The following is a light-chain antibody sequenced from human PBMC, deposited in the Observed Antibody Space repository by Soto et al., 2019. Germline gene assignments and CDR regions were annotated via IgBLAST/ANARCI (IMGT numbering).Light chain of an antibody. V-gene: IGKV3-15*01. CDR2: GTS. CDR3: QQYGDWPLT. CDR1: QSVGNN. J-gene: IGKJ4*01. Sequence: EIVLTQSPATLSVSPGERATLSCRASQSVGNNFAWYQQKPGQAPRLLIFGTSTRATGVPAGFSGSGSGTEFTLTISSLQSEDFAVYYCQQYGDWPLTFGGGAKVEIE.